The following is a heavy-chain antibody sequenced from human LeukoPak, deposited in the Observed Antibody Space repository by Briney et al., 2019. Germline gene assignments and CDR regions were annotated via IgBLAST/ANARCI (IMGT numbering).Heavy chain of an antibody. Sequence: AGGSLRLSCAASGFTFSDYYMSWIRQAPGKALKWVSYISGSGSTLYYADSVKGRFTISSDNAKNSLYLQMNSLRVEDTAVYYCARAVAGPSARFDYWGQGSLVTVSS. V-gene: IGHV3-11*01. J-gene: IGHJ4*02. CDR3: ARAVAGPSARFDY. CDR2: ISGSGSTL. D-gene: IGHD6-19*01. CDR1: GFTFSDYY.